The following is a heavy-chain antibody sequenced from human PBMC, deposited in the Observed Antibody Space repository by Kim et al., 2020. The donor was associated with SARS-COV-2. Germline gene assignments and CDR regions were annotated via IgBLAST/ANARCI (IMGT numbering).Heavy chain of an antibody. CDR2: IKSKTDGGTT. CDR1: GFTFSNAW. Sequence: GGSLRLSCAASGFTFSNAWMSWVRQAPGKGLEWVGRIKSKTDGGTTDYAAPVKGRFTISRDDSKNTLYLQMNSLKTEDTAVYYCTTDDYYYDSSGYYQIQLFDYWGQGTLVTVSS. D-gene: IGHD3-22*01. V-gene: IGHV3-15*01. CDR3: TTDDYYYDSSGYYQIQLFDY. J-gene: IGHJ4*02.